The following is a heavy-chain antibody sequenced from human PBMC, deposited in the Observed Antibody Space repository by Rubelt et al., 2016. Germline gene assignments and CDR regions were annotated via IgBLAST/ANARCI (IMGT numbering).Heavy chain of an antibody. CDR1: GFNFSNYG. V-gene: IGHV3-33*01. J-gene: IGHJ4*02. CDR3: ARDQIATAGTWD. CDR2: IWYDGSNK. Sequence: QVQLVESGGGVVQPGRSLRLSCAASGFNFSNYGMHWVRQAPGKGLEWVAVIWYDGSNKYYADSVKGRFTISRDNSNNTLDVELNRLGAGDTAWDYCARDQIATAGTWDWGQGTLVTVSS. D-gene: IGHD6-13*01.